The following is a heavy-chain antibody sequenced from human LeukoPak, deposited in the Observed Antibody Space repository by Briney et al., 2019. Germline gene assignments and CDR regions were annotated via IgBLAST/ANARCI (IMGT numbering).Heavy chain of an antibody. CDR3: AREFYNYDILTGYLGVDY. V-gene: IGHV1-18*04. CDR1: GYTFTSYG. CDR2: ISAYNGNT. Sequence: ASVKVSCKASGYTFTSYGISWVRQAPGQGLEWMGWISAYNGNTNYAQKLQGRVTTTTDTSTSTAYMELRSLRSDDTAVYYCAREFYNYDILTGYLGVDYWGQGTLVTVSS. D-gene: IGHD3-9*01. J-gene: IGHJ4*02.